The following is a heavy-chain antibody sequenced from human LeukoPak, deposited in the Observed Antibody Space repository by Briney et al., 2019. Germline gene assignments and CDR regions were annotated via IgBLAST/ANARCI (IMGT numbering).Heavy chain of an antibody. CDR2: ISAYNGNT. D-gene: IGHD1-26*01. Sequence: ASVKVSCKASGYTFTRYGISWVRQAPGQGLEWMGWISAYNGNTNYAQKLQGRVTMTTDTSTSTAYMELRSLRSDDTAVYYCASGPWELPYFDYWGQGTLVTVSS. CDR1: GYTFTRYG. J-gene: IGHJ4*02. V-gene: IGHV1-18*01. CDR3: ASGPWELPYFDY.